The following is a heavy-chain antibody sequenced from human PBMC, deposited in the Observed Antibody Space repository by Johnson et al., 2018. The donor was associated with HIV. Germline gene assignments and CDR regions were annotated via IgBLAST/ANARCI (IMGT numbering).Heavy chain of an antibody. J-gene: IGHJ3*02. V-gene: IGHV3-48*04. Sequence: VQLVESGGGVVQPGRSLRLSCAASGFTFSSYGMHWVRQAPGEGLEWVSYISSSGSAIYYADSVKGRFTMSRDNAKNSMFLQMNSLRAEDTALYYCVRGIVVVVAAGRADAFDIWGQGTMVTVSS. CDR3: VRGIVVVVAAGRADAFDI. CDR1: GFTFSSYG. CDR2: ISSSGSAI. D-gene: IGHD2-15*01.